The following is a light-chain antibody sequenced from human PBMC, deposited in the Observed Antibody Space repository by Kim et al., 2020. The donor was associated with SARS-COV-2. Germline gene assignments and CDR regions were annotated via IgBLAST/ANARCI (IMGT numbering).Light chain of an antibody. CDR2: GSY. Sequence: QSVLTQPPSASATPGQRVTISCSGNTSNVGTNTVNWYQHLPGTAPKLLIFGSYQRPSGVPDRFSGSHSGTSASLTISGLQSEDEADYYCAAWDESLNGRIFGGGTQLTVL. CDR1: TSNVGTNT. J-gene: IGLJ2*01. CDR3: AAWDESLNGRI. V-gene: IGLV1-44*01.